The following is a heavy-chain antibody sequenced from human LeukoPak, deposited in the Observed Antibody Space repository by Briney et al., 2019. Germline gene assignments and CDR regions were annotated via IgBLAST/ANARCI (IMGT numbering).Heavy chain of an antibody. D-gene: IGHD6-13*01. V-gene: IGHV4-61*02. Sequence: PSETLSLTCTVSGDSISSGDYYWSWIRQPAGKGLEWIGRISSSGSTYYTDYNPSLKSRVTISVDTSKNQFSLKLSSLTAADMAVYYCARGLAAADGGVFDYWGQGTLVTVSS. CDR2: ISSSG. CDR1: GDSISSGDYY. CDR3: ARGLAAADGGVFDY. J-gene: IGHJ4*02.